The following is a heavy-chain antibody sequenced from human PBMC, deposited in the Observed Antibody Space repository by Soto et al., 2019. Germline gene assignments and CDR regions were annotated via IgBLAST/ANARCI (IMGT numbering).Heavy chain of an antibody. CDR1: GGSFNRHT. D-gene: IGHD3-22*01. V-gene: IGHV1-69*01. CDR3: ARGWGYDSTDYYYAY. J-gene: IGHJ4*02. Sequence: QVQLVQSGAEVRKPGSSVRVSCKASGGSFNRHTISWVRQAPGQGLEWMGGTIPIFGTATHAQKFQGRVTIIAHESTSTVYMELRSLRSDDTAIYYCARGWGYDSTDYYYAYWGQGTLVIVSS. CDR2: TIPIFGTA.